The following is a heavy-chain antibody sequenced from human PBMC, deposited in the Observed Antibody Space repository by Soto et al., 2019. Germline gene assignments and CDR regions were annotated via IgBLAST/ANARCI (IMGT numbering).Heavy chain of an antibody. CDR3: ARSTTGYSSGWPYYYYGMDV. Sequence: SETLSLTCTVSGGSISSYYWSWIRQPPGKGLEWIGYIYYSGSTNYNPSLKSRVTISVDTSKNQFSLKLSSVTAADTAVYYCARSTTGYSSGWPYYYYGMDVWGQGTTVTVS. J-gene: IGHJ6*02. D-gene: IGHD6-19*01. CDR1: GGSISSYY. CDR2: IYYSGST. V-gene: IGHV4-59*01.